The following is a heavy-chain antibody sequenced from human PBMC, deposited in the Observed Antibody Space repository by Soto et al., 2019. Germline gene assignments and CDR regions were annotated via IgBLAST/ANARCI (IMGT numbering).Heavy chain of an antibody. CDR1: GHSISSSSNY. V-gene: IGHV4-39*01. Sequence: SETLSLTCTVSGHSISSSSNYWGWIRQPPGKGLEWIGSIYYSGSTYYNPSLKSRVTISVDTSKNQFSLKLSSVTAADTAVYYCAGIAAAGMSYYYYYMDVWGKGTTVTVSS. CDR2: IYYSGST. D-gene: IGHD6-13*01. J-gene: IGHJ6*03. CDR3: AGIAAAGMSYYYYYMDV.